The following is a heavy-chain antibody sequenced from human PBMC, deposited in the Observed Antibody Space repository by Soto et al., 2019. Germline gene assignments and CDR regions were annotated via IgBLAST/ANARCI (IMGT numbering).Heavy chain of an antibody. D-gene: IGHD7-27*01. CDR2: IYYRANP. J-gene: IGHJ4*02. V-gene: IGHV4-59*08. CDR1: GWSISSYY. Sequence: SETLSLTCAVSGWSISSYYWSWIRQPPGKGLEWIGYIYYRANPNYNPSLKSRVTISQDTSKNQFSLKLSSVTAADTAVYYCARGPSGDKVHYWGQGALVTVSS. CDR3: ARGPSGDKVHY.